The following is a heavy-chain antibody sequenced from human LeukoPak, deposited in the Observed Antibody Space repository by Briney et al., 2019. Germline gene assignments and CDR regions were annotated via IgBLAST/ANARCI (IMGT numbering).Heavy chain of an antibody. CDR2: IYSGGST. Sequence: GGSLRLSCAASGFTVSSNYMSWVRQAPGKGLEWVSVIYSGGSTYYADSVKGRFTISRENSKNTLYLQMNSLRAEDTAVYYCARYSSSGYWFDPWGQGTLVTVSS. J-gene: IGHJ5*02. D-gene: IGHD6-6*01. V-gene: IGHV3-66*02. CDR3: ARYSSSGYWFDP. CDR1: GFTVSSNY.